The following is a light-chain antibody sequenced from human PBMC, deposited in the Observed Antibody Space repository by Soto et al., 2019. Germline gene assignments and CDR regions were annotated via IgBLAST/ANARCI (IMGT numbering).Light chain of an antibody. J-gene: IGLJ2*01. CDR3: QTWGTGIVT. V-gene: IGLV4-69*01. Sequence: QLVLTQSPSASASPGASVKLTCTLSSGHTNYAIAWHQQQPEKGPRFLMKINSDGSHSKGDGVPDRFSGSSSGAERYFTISSLQSEDEADYYCQTWGTGIVTFGGGTKVTVL. CDR2: INSDGSH. CDR1: SGHTNYA.